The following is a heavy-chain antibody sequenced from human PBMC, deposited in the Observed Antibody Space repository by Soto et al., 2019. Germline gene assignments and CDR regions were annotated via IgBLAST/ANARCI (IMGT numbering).Heavy chain of an antibody. D-gene: IGHD3-22*01. V-gene: IGHV3-30*18. CDR3: AKDTYYYDSSGYYIFDS. J-gene: IGHJ4*02. CDR1: GFIFSSYS. Sequence: PGGSLRLSCAASGFIFSSYSIHWVRQAPGKGLEWVAGISYDGSNKYYADSVKGRFTISRDNSKNTLYLQMNSLRAEDTAVYYCAKDTYYYDSSGYYIFDSWGQGTLVTVSS. CDR2: ISYDGSNK.